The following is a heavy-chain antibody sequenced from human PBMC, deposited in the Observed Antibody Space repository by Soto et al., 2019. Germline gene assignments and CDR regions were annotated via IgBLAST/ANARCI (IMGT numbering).Heavy chain of an antibody. D-gene: IGHD1-26*01. CDR3: XRTRSAWSDFHYYSLDV. CDR2: ISYDSAKT. Sequence: GGSLRLSCAASGFTFNSYGMHWVRQGPGNGLEWVAFISYDSAKTYYADSVKGRFTISRDNSNSALYVQMNSLTGEDTAVYYCXRTRSAWSDFHYYSLDVWGQGTLVTVSS. J-gene: IGHJ4*02. V-gene: IGHV3-30*03. CDR1: GFTFNSYG.